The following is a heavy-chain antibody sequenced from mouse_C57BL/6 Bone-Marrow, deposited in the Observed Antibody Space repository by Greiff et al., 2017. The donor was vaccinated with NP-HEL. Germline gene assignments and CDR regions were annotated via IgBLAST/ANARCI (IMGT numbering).Heavy chain of an antibody. CDR2: INPYNGGT. CDR3: AKAVGVPDV. V-gene: IGHV1-19*01. CDR1: GYTFTDYY. D-gene: IGHD1-1*01. Sequence: EVQLQQSGPVLVKPGASVKMSCKASGYTFTDYYMNWVKQSHGKSLEWIGVINPYNGGTSYNQKFKGKATLTVDKSSSTAYMELNSLTSEDSAVYYCAKAVGVPDVWGTGTTVTVSS. J-gene: IGHJ1*03.